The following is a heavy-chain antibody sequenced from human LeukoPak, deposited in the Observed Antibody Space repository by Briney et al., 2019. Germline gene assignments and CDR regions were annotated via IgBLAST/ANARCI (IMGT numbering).Heavy chain of an antibody. CDR1: GDSFSTTSYF. Sequence: PSETLSLTCNVSGDSFSTTSYFWGWIRQPPGQGLEWIGTFYYTGTTYYNPSLKSRVSISEDTSKNRFSLNLTSLTAADTAIYYCTRAPYNSKYYITDRGRGTLVAVSS. V-gene: IGHV4-39*07. CDR3: TRAPYNSKYYITD. D-gene: IGHD4-11*01. J-gene: IGHJ4*02. CDR2: FYYTGTT.